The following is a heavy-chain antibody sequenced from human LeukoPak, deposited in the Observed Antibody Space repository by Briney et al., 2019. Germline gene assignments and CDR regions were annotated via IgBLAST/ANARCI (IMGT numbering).Heavy chain of an antibody. CDR3: ARAGITSGWVQNMDY. CDR1: GYTFTSYG. V-gene: IGHV1-18*01. D-gene: IGHD6-19*01. J-gene: IGHJ4*02. CDR2: ISAYNGNT. Sequence: GASVKVSCKASGYTFTSYGINWVRRAPGQGLEWMGWISAYNGNTKHAQKLQGRVTMTTDTSTSTAYMELRSLRSDDTAVYYCARAGITSGWVQNMDYWGQGTLVTVSS.